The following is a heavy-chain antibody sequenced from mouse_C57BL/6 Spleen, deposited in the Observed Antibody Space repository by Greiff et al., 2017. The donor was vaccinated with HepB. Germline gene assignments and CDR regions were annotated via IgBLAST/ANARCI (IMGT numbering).Heavy chain of an antibody. CDR2: ISSGGSYT. J-gene: IGHJ2*01. CDR1: GFTFSSYG. Sequence: EVQVVESGGDLVKPGGSLKLSCAASGFTFSSYGMSWVRQTPDKRLEWVATISSGGSYTYYPDSVKGRFTISRDNAKNTLYLQMSSLKYEDTAMYYCAIHGDYYGSIFDYWGQGTTLTVSS. V-gene: IGHV5-6*01. CDR3: AIHGDYYGSIFDY. D-gene: IGHD1-1*01.